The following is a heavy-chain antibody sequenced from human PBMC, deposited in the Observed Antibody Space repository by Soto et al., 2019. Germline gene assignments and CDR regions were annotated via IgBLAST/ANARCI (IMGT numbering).Heavy chain of an antibody. Sequence: SETLSLTCTVSGGSISSSSYYWGWIRQPPGKGLEWIGSIYYSGSTYYNPSLKSRVTISVDTSKNQFSLKLSSVTAADTAVYYCASSYDFWSGYYFRTLWGQGTLVTVSS. CDR1: GGSISSSSYY. V-gene: IGHV4-39*01. CDR3: ASSYDFWSGYYFRTL. D-gene: IGHD3-3*01. J-gene: IGHJ4*02. CDR2: IYYSGST.